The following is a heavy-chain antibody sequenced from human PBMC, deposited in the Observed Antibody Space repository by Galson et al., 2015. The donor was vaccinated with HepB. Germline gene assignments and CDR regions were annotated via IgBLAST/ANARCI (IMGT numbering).Heavy chain of an antibody. CDR3: AKDSMIPANGYFDL. Sequence: SLRLSCAASGFTFSSYGMHWVRQAPGKGLEWVSAISGSGGSTYYADSVKGRFTISRDNSKNTLYLQMNSLRAEDTAVYYCAKDSMIPANGYFDLWGRGTLVTVSS. D-gene: IGHD3-22*01. CDR1: GFTFSSYG. V-gene: IGHV3-23*01. CDR2: ISGSGGST. J-gene: IGHJ2*01.